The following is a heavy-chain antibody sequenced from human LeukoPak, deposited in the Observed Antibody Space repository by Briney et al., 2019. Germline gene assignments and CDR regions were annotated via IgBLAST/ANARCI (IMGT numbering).Heavy chain of an antibody. V-gene: IGHV3-48*01. Sequence: GGSLRLSCAASGFTFSSYEMNWVRQAPGKGLEWVSYISSSSSTIYYADSVKGRFTISRDNAKNSLYLQMNSLRAEDTAVYYCARDSVLLWFGELLDYYYYMDVWGKGTTVTVSS. CDR1: GFTFSSYE. CDR2: ISSSSSTI. CDR3: ARDSVLLWFGELLDYYYYMDV. J-gene: IGHJ6*03. D-gene: IGHD3-10*01.